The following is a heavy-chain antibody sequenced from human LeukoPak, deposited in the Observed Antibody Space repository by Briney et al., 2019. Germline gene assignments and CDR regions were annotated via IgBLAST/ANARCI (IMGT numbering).Heavy chain of an antibody. CDR2: MNPNSGNT. V-gene: IGHV1-8*01. CDR3: ARGFVVVPASYYYYYGMDV. CDR1: GYTFTSYD. D-gene: IGHD2-2*01. J-gene: IGHJ6*02. Sequence: ASVKVSCKASGYTFTSYDINWVRQATGQGLEWMGWMNPNSGNTGYAQKFQGRVTMTRNTSISTAYMELSSLRSEDTAVYYCARGFVVVPASYYYYYGMDVWGQGTTVTVSS.